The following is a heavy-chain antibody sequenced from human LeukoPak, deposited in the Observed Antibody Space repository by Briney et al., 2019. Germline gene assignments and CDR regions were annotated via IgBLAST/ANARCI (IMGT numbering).Heavy chain of an antibody. V-gene: IGHV3-23*01. CDR1: GFTFSSYG. D-gene: IGHD3-10*01. Sequence: HPGGSLRLSCAASGFTFSSYGMSWVRQAPGKGLEWVSAISGSGGSTYYADSVKGRFTISRDNSKNTLYLQMNSLSAEDTAAYYCAKGDGSGSYSTQTFDYWGQGTLVTVSS. CDR2: ISGSGGST. CDR3: AKGDGSGSYSTQTFDY. J-gene: IGHJ4*02.